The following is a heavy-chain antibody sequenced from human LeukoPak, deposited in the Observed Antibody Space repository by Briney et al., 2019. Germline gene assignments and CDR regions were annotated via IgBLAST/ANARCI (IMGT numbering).Heavy chain of an antibody. J-gene: IGHJ4*02. CDR3: ARARIAAAGGFDY. CDR2: IYYSGST. Sequence: PSETLSLTCTVSGGSISSGSYYWRWIRQPPGTGLEWIGYIYYSGSTNYNPSLKSRVTISVDTSKNQFSLKPSSVTAADTAVYYCARARIAAAGGFDYWGQGTLVTVSS. CDR1: GGSISSGSYY. D-gene: IGHD6-13*01. V-gene: IGHV4-61*01.